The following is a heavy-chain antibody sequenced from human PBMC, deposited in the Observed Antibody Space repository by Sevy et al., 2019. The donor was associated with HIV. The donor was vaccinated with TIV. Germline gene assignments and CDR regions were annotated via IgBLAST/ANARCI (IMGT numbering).Heavy chain of an antibody. D-gene: IGHD2-15*01. Sequence: ASVKVSCKASGYTFTGYYMHWVRQAPGQGLEWMGWINPNSGGTNYAQKFQGRVTMTRDTSISTAYMELSRLRSYDTAVYYCARDVVVVAATRSGYYYGMDVWGQGTTVTVSS. CDR1: GYTFTGYY. CDR3: ARDVVVVAATRSGYYYGMDV. CDR2: INPNSGGT. J-gene: IGHJ6*02. V-gene: IGHV1-2*02.